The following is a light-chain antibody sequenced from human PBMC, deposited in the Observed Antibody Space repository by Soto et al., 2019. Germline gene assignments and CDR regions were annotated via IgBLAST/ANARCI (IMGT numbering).Light chain of an antibody. V-gene: IGKV1-27*01. Sequence: DIQMTHSPSSLSASVGVRVIISCRASQGISNYLAWYQQKPGKVPKLLIYAASTLQSGVPSRFSGSGSGTDFTLTISSLQPEDVATYYCQKYNSAPAITFGQGTRLEIK. CDR3: QKYNSAPAIT. CDR2: AAS. CDR1: QGISNY. J-gene: IGKJ5*01.